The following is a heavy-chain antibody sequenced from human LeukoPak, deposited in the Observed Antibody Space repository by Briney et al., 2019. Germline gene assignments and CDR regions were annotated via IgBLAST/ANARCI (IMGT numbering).Heavy chain of an antibody. J-gene: IGHJ4*02. V-gene: IGHV4-34*01. CDR1: GGSFSGYY. CDR3: ARARIAAAGTAPVDY. CDR2: INHSGST. Sequence: PSETLSLTCAVYGGSFSGYYWSWIRQPPGKGLERIGEINHSGSTNYNPSLKSRVTISVDTSKNQFSLKLSSVTAADTAVYYCARARIAAAGTAPVDYWGQGTLVTVSS. D-gene: IGHD6-13*01.